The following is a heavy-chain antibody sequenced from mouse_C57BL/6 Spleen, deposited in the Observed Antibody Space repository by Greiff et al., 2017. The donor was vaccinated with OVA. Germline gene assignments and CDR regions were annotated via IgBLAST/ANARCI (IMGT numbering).Heavy chain of an antibody. V-gene: IGHV1-50*01. CDR3: ARNEGAY. J-gene: IGHJ3*01. Sequence: VQLQQPGAELVKPGASVKLSCKASGYTFTSYWMQWVKQRPGQGLEWIGEIDPSDSYTNYNQKFKGKATLTVDTSSSTAYMQLSSLTSEDSAVYYGARNEGAYWGQGTLVTVSA. CDR2: IDPSDSYT. CDR1: GYTFTSYW.